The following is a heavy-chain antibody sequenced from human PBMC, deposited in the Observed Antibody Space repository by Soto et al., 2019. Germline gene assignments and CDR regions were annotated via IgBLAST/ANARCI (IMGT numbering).Heavy chain of an antibody. J-gene: IGHJ4*02. Sequence: PSETLALTCAVYGGSFSVYYWTGFRQPTGTGLEWIGEINHSGSTNYNPYLKSRVTISVDTSKNQFSLKLSSVTAADTAVYYCASGDYYDSSGPFDYSGQGTLVTVSS. CDR1: GGSFSVYY. D-gene: IGHD3-22*01. V-gene: IGHV4-34*01. CDR3: ASGDYYDSSGPFDY. CDR2: INHSGST.